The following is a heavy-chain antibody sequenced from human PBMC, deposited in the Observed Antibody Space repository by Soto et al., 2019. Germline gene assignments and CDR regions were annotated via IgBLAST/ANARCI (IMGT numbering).Heavy chain of an antibody. V-gene: IGHV4-4*07. CDR3: ARDSLVQQMASNKFDX. J-gene: IGHJ4*02. CDR2: IYTSGST. Sequence: PSETLSLTCTVSGGSISSYYWSWIRQPAGKGLEWIWRIYTSGSTNYNRSIKSRVTMSVDTSKNQFSLKLSSVTAADTAVYYCARDSLVQQMASNKFDXWGQGTLDTVSX. CDR1: GGSISSYY. D-gene: IGHD6-13*01.